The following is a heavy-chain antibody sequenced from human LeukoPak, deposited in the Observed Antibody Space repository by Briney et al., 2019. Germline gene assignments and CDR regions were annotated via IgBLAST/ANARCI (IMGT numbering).Heavy chain of an antibody. CDR3: VKCQVAVTTPFEY. V-gene: IGHV3-23*01. J-gene: IGHJ4*02. Sequence: GGSLRLSCAASGFSFNGNAMSWVRQAPGKGLECVSGISASGGDTNYAGSLRGRFTISRDNSKNTLYLQMSSLRAEDTAVYYCVKCQVAVTTPFEYWGQGTLVTVSS. CDR1: GFSFNGNA. D-gene: IGHD4-17*01. CDR2: ISASGGDT.